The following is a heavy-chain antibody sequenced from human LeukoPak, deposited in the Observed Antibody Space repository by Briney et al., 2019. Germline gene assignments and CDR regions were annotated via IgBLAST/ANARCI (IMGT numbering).Heavy chain of an antibody. J-gene: IGHJ3*02. CDR1: GFSFSNYA. CDR2: ISGGGII. V-gene: IGHV3-23*01. D-gene: IGHD3-22*01. CDR3: ARIRAQDSSGYYLGDDAFDI. Sequence: GGSLRLSCAASGFSFSNYAMTWVRQAPGKGLEWVSGISGGGIIYYADSVKGRFTISKDSSKNTVYLQMNSLRAEDTAVYYCARIRAQDSSGYYLGDDAFDIWGQGTMVTVSS.